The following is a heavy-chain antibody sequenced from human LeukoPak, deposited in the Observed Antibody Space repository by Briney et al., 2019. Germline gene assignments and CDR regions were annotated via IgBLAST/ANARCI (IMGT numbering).Heavy chain of an antibody. J-gene: IGHJ4*02. D-gene: IGHD5-12*01. V-gene: IGHV4-39*07. Sequence: SETLSLTCTVSGGSISSSSYYWGWIRQPPGKGLEWIGSIYYSGSTYYNPSLKSRVTISVDTSKNQFSLKLSSVTAADTAVYYCARVQIYSGYEDFDYWGQGTLVTVSS. CDR1: GGSISSSSYY. CDR2: IYYSGST. CDR3: ARVQIYSGYEDFDY.